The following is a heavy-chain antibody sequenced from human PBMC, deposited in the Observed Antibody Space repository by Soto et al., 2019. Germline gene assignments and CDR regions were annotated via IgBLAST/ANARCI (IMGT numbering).Heavy chain of an antibody. D-gene: IGHD1-26*01. CDR1: GFTLRNYW. J-gene: IGHJ4*02. Sequence: EVQLVESGGGLVQPGGSLRLSCVASGFTLRNYWMHWFRQAPGKGLVWVSRITNDGSTTYYADSVKGRFTISRDNAKNTLYLQVNSLRVEDTSVYYCARDQDGAGGTADYWGQGNLVPVS. CDR3: ARDQDGAGGTADY. V-gene: IGHV3-74*01. CDR2: ITNDGSTT.